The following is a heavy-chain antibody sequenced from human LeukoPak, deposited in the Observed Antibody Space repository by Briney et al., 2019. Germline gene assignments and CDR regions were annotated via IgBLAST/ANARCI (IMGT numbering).Heavy chain of an antibody. CDR2: INFNGGNT. J-gene: IGHJ4*02. Sequence: GGSLRLSCAASGFTFSTSAMHWIRQAPGKGLEYVSAINFNGGNTYYASSVKARFTISRDNSKNTLYLQMGSLRAEDMAVYYCATWSGYHHIYWGQGTLVTVSS. V-gene: IGHV3-64*01. D-gene: IGHD3-3*01. CDR1: GFTFSTSA. CDR3: ATWSGYHHIY.